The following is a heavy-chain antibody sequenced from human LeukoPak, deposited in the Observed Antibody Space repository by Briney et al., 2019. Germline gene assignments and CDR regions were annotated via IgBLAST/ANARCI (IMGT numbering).Heavy chain of an antibody. CDR3: ARGLGSGSYSVDY. Sequence: GGSLRLSCAASGFTFSSYAMSWVRQAPGKGLEWVSTITGSGGSTYYADSVKGRFTISRDNSKNTLYLQMNSLGADDTAVYYCARGLGSGSYSVDYWGQGTLVTVSS. CDR1: GFTFSSYA. V-gene: IGHV3-23*01. J-gene: IGHJ4*02. CDR2: ITGSGGST. D-gene: IGHD3-10*01.